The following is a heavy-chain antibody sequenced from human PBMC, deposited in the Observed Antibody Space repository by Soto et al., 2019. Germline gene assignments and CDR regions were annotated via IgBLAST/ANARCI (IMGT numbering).Heavy chain of an antibody. V-gene: IGHV1-69*13. CDR2: IIPIFGTA. CDR1: GGTFSSYA. J-gene: IGHJ6*02. CDR3: ARGFRFLEWLLSLPSMYYYYGMDV. Sequence: SVKVSCKASGGTFSSYAISWVRQAPGQGLEWMGGIIPIFGTANYAQKFQGRVTITADESTSTAYVELSSLRSEDTAVYYCARGFRFLEWLLSLPSMYYYYGMDVWGQGTTVTVSS. D-gene: IGHD3-3*01.